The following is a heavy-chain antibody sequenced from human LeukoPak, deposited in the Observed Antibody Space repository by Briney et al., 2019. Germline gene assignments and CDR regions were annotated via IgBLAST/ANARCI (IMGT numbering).Heavy chain of an antibody. CDR2: ISSSSSYI. D-gene: IGHD3-22*01. Sequence: AGGSLRLSCAASGFTFSSYSMNWVRQAPGKGLEWVSSISSSSSYIYYADSVKGRFTISRDNAKNSLYLQMNSLRAEDTAVYYCARPRYYYDSSGYSAFDYWGQGTLVTVSS. CDR1: GFTFSSYS. J-gene: IGHJ4*02. CDR3: ARPRYYYDSSGYSAFDY. V-gene: IGHV3-21*01.